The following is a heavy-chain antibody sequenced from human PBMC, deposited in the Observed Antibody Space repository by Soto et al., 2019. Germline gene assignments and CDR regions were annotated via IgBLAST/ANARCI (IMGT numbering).Heavy chain of an antibody. D-gene: IGHD6-13*01. CDR2: ISGSGGST. V-gene: IGHV3-23*01. Sequence: PGGSLRLSCVDPGFTLSSYSMIWVRQAPGKGLEWVSAISGSGGSTYYADSVKGRFTISRDNSKNTLYLQMNSLRAEDAAVYYCAKAPSSSWWPFDYWGRGTLVTVSS. CDR1: GFTLSSYS. J-gene: IGHJ4*02. CDR3: AKAPSSSWWPFDY.